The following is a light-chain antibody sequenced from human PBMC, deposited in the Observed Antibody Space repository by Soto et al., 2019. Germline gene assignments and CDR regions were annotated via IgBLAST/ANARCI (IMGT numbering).Light chain of an antibody. Sequence: DIQMTQSPSSLSASVGDRVTITCRASQVIRNDLDWYQQKPGKAPKRLIYAASSLQNGAPSRFSGSGSGTEFTLTISSLQPEDFATYYCLQRDTYSVGGRTKVEIK. V-gene: IGKV1-17*01. J-gene: IGKJ4*01. CDR2: AAS. CDR3: LQRDTYS. CDR1: QVIRND.